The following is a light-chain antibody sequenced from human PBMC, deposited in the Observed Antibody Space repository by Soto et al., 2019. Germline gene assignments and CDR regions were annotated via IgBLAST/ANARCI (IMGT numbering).Light chain of an antibody. CDR2: EVN. V-gene: IGLV2-14*01. CDR1: NSDVGIYDF. Sequence: QAVLTEPASVSGTPGQAITISCTGSNSDVGIYDFVSWYQHHPGRAPKLIVSEVNHRPSGVSKRFSGSKSGNTASLTISGLQSEDEADYYCISYTSDDVRYVFGTGTKVTVL. J-gene: IGLJ1*01. CDR3: ISYTSDDVRYV.